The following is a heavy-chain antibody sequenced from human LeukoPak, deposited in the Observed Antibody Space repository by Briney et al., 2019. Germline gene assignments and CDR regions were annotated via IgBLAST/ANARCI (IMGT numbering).Heavy chain of an antibody. V-gene: IGHV4-34*01. Sequence: KPSETLSLTCAVYGGSFSGYYWSWIRQPPGKGLEWIGEINHSGSTNYNPSRKSRVTISVDTSKNKFSLKLSSVTAADTAVYYCARGRLSSRYCSSTSCSRGNYYFDYWGQGTLVTVSS. D-gene: IGHD2-2*01. CDR3: ARGRLSSRYCSSTSCSRGNYYFDY. J-gene: IGHJ4*02. CDR1: GGSFSGYY. CDR2: INHSGST.